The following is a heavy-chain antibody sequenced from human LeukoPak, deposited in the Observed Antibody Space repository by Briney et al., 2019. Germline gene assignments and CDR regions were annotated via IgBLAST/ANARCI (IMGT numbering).Heavy chain of an antibody. D-gene: IGHD3-10*01. Sequence: GGSLRLSCAASGFTFSSYWMSWVRQAPGKGLEWVAFIRYDGSNKYYADSVKGRFTISRDNAKNSLYLQMNSLRAEDTAVYYCARDRETYYYGSGSYSTFDYWGQGTLVTVSS. CDR3: ARDRETYYYGSGSYSTFDY. CDR2: IRYDGSNK. V-gene: IGHV3-7*01. J-gene: IGHJ4*02. CDR1: GFTFSSYW.